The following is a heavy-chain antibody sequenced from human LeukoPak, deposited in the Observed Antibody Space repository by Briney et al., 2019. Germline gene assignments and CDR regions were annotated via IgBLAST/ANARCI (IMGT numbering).Heavy chain of an antibody. CDR1: GGSFSGYY. CDR2: INHSGST. V-gene: IGHV4-34*01. Sequence: SETLSLTCAVYGGSFSGYYWSWIRQPPGKGLKWIGEINHSGSTNYNPSLKSRVTISVDTSKNQFSLKLSSVTAADTAVYYCARVRGYGSGGSCYSDYWGQGTLVTVSS. D-gene: IGHD2-15*01. J-gene: IGHJ4*02. CDR3: ARVRGYGSGGSCYSDY.